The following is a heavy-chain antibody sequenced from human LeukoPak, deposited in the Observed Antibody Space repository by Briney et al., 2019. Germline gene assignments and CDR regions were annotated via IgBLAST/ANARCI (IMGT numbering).Heavy chain of an antibody. Sequence: GGSLRLSCAASGFTFSSYSMNWVRQAPGKGLEWVSSISSSSSYIYYADSVKGRFTISRDNAKNSLYLQMNSLRAEDTAVYYCALFGSTSCYDYWGQGTLVTVSS. D-gene: IGHD2-2*01. J-gene: IGHJ4*02. CDR3: ALFGSTSCYDY. CDR1: GFTFSSYS. V-gene: IGHV3-21*01. CDR2: ISSSSSYI.